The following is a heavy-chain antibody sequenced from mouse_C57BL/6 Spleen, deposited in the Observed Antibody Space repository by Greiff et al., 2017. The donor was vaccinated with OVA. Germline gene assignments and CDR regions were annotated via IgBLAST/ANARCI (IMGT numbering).Heavy chain of an antibody. D-gene: IGHD1-1*01. CDR3: ARDGYYGSSYFDY. CDR1: GFTFSSYA. Sequence: EVQVVESGGGLVKPGGSLKLSCAASGFTFSSYAMSWVRQTPEQRLEWVATISDGGSYTYYPGNVKGRFTISRDNAKNNLYLQMSHLKSEDTAMYYCARDGYYGSSYFDYWGQGTTLTVSS. J-gene: IGHJ2*01. V-gene: IGHV5-4*01. CDR2: ISDGGSYT.